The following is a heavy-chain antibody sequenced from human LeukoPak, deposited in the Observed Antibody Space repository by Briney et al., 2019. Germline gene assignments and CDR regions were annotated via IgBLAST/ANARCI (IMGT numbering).Heavy chain of an antibody. Sequence: GGSLRLSCAASGFTFSSYAMSWVRQAPGKGLEWVSAISGSGGSTYYADSVKGRFTISRDNSKNTLYLQMNSLRAEDTAVYYCAKDLICSSTSCVFDYWGQGTLVTVSS. D-gene: IGHD2-2*01. CDR1: GFTFSSYA. J-gene: IGHJ4*02. CDR3: AKDLICSSTSCVFDY. CDR2: ISGSGGST. V-gene: IGHV3-23*01.